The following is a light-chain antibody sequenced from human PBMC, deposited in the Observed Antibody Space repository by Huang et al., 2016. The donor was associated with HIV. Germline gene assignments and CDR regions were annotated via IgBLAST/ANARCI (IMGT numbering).Light chain of an antibody. CDR1: QGLVHSDRNTY. Sequence: IVMTQTPLSSPVTLGQPASISCRSSQGLVHSDRNTYLSWLQQRPGQPPRLLIDKISNRFSGVPDRFSGSGAGTDFTLKISRVEAEDVGVYYCMQATQFPWTFGQGTKVEIK. CDR2: KIS. J-gene: IGKJ1*01. CDR3: MQATQFPWT. V-gene: IGKV2-24*01.